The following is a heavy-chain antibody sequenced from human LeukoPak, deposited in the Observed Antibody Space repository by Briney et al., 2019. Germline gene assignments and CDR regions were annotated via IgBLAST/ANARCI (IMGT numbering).Heavy chain of an antibody. CDR3: ARGGGYTFDY. D-gene: IGHD5-12*01. CDR2: TYYRSKWYN. CDR1: GDSVSSNSAA. J-gene: IGHJ4*02. Sequence: SQTLSLTCAISGDSVSSNSAAWNWIRQSPSRGLEWLGRTYYRSKWYNDYAVSVKSRITINPDTSKNQFSLKLSSVTAADTAVYYCARGGGYTFDYWGQGTLVTVSS. V-gene: IGHV6-1*01.